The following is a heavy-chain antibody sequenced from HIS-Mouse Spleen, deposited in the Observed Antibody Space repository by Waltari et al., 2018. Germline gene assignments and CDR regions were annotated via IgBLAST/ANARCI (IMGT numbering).Heavy chain of an antibody. J-gene: IGHJ5*02. V-gene: IGHV4-31*03. CDR3: ARSPYYDFWSGYSDNWFDP. D-gene: IGHD3-3*01. Sequence: QVQLQESGPGLVKPSQTLSLTCTLSGGFISSGGYSWTWISPHPGTGLEWIGYIYYSGSTYYNPSLKSRVTISVDTSKNQFSLKLSSVTAADTAVYYCARSPYYDFWSGYSDNWFDPWGQGTLVTVSS. CDR1: GGFISSGGYS. CDR2: IYYSGST.